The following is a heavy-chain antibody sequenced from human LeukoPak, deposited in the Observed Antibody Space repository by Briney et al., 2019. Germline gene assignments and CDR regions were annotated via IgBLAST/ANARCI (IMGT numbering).Heavy chain of an antibody. Sequence: GGSLRLSCAASGFTFSLYTMHWVRQAPGKGLECVSVISGDGVNTYYANSVKGRFTISRDNSKNTLYLEMGSLRAEDRAVYYCARDAAYVTLDYWGQGTLVTVSS. D-gene: IGHD2-21*01. CDR3: ARDAAYVTLDY. J-gene: IGHJ4*02. CDR2: ISGDGVNT. CDR1: GFTFSLYT. V-gene: IGHV3-64*01.